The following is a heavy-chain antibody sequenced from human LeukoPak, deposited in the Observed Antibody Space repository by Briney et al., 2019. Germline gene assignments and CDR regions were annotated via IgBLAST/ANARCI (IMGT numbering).Heavy chain of an antibody. V-gene: IGHV1-69*05. CDR1: GGTFSSYA. D-gene: IGHD2-8*02. J-gene: IGHJ4*02. CDR3: AALSLVGLGFDY. CDR2: IIPIFGTA. Sequence: ASVKVSCKASGGTFSSYAISWVRQAPGQGLEWMEGIIPIFGTANYAQKFQGRVTITTDESTSTAYMELSSLRSEDTAVYYCAALSLVGLGFDYWGQGTLVTVSS.